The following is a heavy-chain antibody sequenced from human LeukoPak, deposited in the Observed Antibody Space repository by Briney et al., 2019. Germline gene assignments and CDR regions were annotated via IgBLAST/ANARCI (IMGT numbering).Heavy chain of an antibody. V-gene: IGHV3-33*01. D-gene: IGHD6-19*01. CDR1: GFTFSSYG. J-gene: IGHJ4*02. CDR2: IWYDGSNK. Sequence: PGRSLRLSCAASGFTFSSYGMHWVRQATGKGLEWVAVIWYDGSNKYYADSVKGRFTISRDNSKNTLYLQMNSLRAEDTAVYYCARSRASSGLLGYWGQGTLVTVSS. CDR3: ARSRASSGLLGY.